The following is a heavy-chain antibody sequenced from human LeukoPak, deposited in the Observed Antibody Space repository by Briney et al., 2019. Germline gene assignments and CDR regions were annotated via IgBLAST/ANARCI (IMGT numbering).Heavy chain of an antibody. CDR2: INPSSGGT. Sequence: ASVKVSCKASGYTFTGYYMHWVRQAPGQGLEWMGWINPSSGGTNYAQKFQGWVTMTRDTSISTAYMELSRLRSDDTAVYYCARNYCSSTSCQGWDAFDIWGQGTMVTVSS. J-gene: IGHJ3*02. CDR3: ARNYCSSTSCQGWDAFDI. V-gene: IGHV1-2*04. D-gene: IGHD2-2*01. CDR1: GYTFTGYY.